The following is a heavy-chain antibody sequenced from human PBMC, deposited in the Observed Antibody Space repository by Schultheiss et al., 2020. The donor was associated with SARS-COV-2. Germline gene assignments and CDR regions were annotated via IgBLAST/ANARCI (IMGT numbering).Heavy chain of an antibody. CDR1: GGSISSYY. D-gene: IGHD4-17*01. J-gene: IGHJ1*01. CDR3: AIRLRPTGGGYFQH. V-gene: IGHV4-4*07. CDR2: IYTSGST. Sequence: SETLSLTCTVSGGSISSYYWSWIRQPAGKGLEWIGRIYTSGSTNYNPSLKSRVTMSVDTSKNQFSLKLSSVTAADTAVYYCAIRLRPTGGGYFQHWGQGTLVTVSS.